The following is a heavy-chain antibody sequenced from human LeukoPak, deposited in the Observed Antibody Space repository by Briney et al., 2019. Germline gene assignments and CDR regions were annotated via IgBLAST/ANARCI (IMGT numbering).Heavy chain of an antibody. D-gene: IGHD2-2*01. Sequence: GASVKVSCKASGYTFTTWHMHWVRQAPGRGLERMGILNTSGGSTSYARKFQGRVTMTRDTSTSTVYMELSSLTSEDTAFYYCARDSRFWSVDYWGQGTLVTVSS. V-gene: IGHV1-46*01. CDR2: LNTSGGST. CDR3: ARDSRFWSVDY. CDR1: GYTFTTWH. J-gene: IGHJ4*02.